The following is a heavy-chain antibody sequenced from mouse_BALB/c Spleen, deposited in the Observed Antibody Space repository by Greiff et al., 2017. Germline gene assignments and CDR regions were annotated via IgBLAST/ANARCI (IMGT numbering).Heavy chain of an antibody. V-gene: IGHV1-4*02. CDR2: INPSSGYT. CDR3: ARRSGTYAMDY. D-gene: IGHD1-3*01. CDR1: GYTFTSYT. J-gene: IGHJ4*01. Sequence: QVQLKQSAAELARPGASVKMSCKASGYTFTSYTMHWVKQRPGQGLEWIGYINPSSGYTEYNQKFKDKTTLTADKSSSTAYMQLSSLTSEDSAVYYCARRSGTYAMDYWGQGTSVTVSS.